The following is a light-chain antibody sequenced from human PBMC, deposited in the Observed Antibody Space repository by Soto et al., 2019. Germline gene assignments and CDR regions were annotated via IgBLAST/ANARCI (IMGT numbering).Light chain of an antibody. V-gene: IGKV1-5*03. J-gene: IGKJ1*01. Sequence: IQMTQSPSTLSASVGDRVAITCRASQSIGIWLAWYQQKPGKAPRFLIYKTYSLESGVPSRFSGCGYGTGLTLTISSLQPDDFATYYCQQYNDYAWTFGQGTKVEIK. CDR2: KTY. CDR1: QSIGIW. CDR3: QQYNDYAWT.